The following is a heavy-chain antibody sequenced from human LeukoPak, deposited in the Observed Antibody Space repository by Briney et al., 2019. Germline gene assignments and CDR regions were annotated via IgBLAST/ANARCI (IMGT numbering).Heavy chain of an antibody. D-gene: IGHD3-22*01. J-gene: IGHJ4*02. Sequence: SETLSLTCTVSGGSIRSGSHYWAWIRQPPGKGLEWIGSIYYSGSTYYNPSLENRVTISIDTSKNHFSLKLSSLSAADTSGYYCAKRDDSGGNLVDLWGQGTLVTVS. CDR3: AKRDDSGGNLVDL. V-gene: IGHV4-39*02. CDR1: GGSIRSGSHY. CDR2: IYYSGST.